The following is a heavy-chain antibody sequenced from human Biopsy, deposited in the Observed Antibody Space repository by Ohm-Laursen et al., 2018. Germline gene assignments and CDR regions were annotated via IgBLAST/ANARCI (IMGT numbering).Heavy chain of an antibody. J-gene: IGHJ4*02. Sequence: SVSVSCQASGNSFTNYYMHWARHPPGQGLEWLGIINPSGGDTIYAQNFPGRLIMTRDTSTSTVYMELSSLTSEDPAVYSCARTDDFNFDFDYWGQGTLVTVSS. D-gene: IGHD5-24*01. CDR1: GNSFTNYY. CDR3: ARTDDFNFDFDY. CDR2: INPSGGDT. V-gene: IGHV1-46*01.